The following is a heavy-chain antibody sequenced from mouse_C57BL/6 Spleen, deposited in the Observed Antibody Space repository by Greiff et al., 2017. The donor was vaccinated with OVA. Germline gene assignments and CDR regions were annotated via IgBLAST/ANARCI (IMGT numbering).Heavy chain of an antibody. Sequence: VQLQQPGAELVKPGASVKLSCEASGYTFTSYWMQWVKQRPGQGLEWIGEIDPSDSYTNYNQKFKGKATLTVDTSSSTAYMQLSSLTSEDSAVYYCARSGGAYSLDYWGQGTTLTVSS. V-gene: IGHV1-50*01. J-gene: IGHJ2*01. D-gene: IGHD2-12*01. CDR3: ARSGGAYSLDY. CDR1: GYTFTSYW. CDR2: IDPSDSYT.